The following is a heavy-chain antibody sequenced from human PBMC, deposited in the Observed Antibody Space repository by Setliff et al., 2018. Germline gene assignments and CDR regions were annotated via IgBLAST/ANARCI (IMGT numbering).Heavy chain of an antibody. CDR3: AKEYVVNSFVSNSHQHYGMDV. CDR2: IYHSGSS. J-gene: IGHJ6*02. CDR1: GGSISSMSYY. V-gene: IGHV4-39*07. Sequence: PSETLSLTCTVSGGSISSMSYYWGWIRQPPGKGLEWIGSIYHSGSSYYNSSLRSRVTISVDTSKNQFSLILRSVTAADTAVYYCAKEYVVNSFVSNSHQHYGMDVWGQGTTVTVSS. D-gene: IGHD2-21*01.